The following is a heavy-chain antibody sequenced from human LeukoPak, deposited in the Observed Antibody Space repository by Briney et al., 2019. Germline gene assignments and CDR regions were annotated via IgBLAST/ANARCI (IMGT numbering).Heavy chain of an antibody. J-gene: IGHJ4*02. CDR3: ARSPPAPKQFDY. CDR1: NVSFSSYY. V-gene: IGHV4-4*09. D-gene: IGHD2-2*01. Sequence: PSETLSLTCTVSNVSFSSYYWSWIRQPPGKGLEWIGYIYPSGSSNSIPSLKSRVSLSVDTSENQFSLKLSSVIAADTAIYYCARSPPAPKQFDYWGQGILVTVSS. CDR2: IYPSGSS.